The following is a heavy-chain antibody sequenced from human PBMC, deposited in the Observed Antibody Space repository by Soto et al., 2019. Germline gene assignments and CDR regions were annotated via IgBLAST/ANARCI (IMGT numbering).Heavy chain of an antibody. J-gene: IGHJ4*02. CDR2: INHSGST. Sequence: PSETLSLTCAVYGGSFNGYYWNWIRQPPGKGLEWIGEINHSGSTNYNPSLKSRVSISVDTSKNQFSLRLSSVTAADTAVYYCARHLYSGESSGYYGYWGQGALVTVSS. CDR3: ARHLYSGESSGYYGY. CDR1: GGSFNGYY. D-gene: IGHD6-19*01. V-gene: IGHV4-34*01.